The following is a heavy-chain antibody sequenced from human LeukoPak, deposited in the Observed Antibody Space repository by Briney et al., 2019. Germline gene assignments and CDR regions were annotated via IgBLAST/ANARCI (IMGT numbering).Heavy chain of an antibody. Sequence: PSETLSLTCTVSGGSISSHYWSWIRQPPGKGLEWIGYIYYSGSTNYNPSLKSRVTISVDTSKNQFSLKLSSVTAADTAVYYCARLGDWFDPWGQGTLVTVSS. CDR3: ARLGDWFDP. D-gene: IGHD3-16*01. V-gene: IGHV4-59*08. CDR2: IYYSGST. CDR1: GGSISSHY. J-gene: IGHJ5*02.